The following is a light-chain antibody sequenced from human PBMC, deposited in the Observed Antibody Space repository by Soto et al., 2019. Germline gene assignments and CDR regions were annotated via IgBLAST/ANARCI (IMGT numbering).Light chain of an antibody. J-gene: IGKJ1*01. CDR2: GAS. CDR3: QQYGSSPRT. Sequence: EIVLTQSPAPLSLSPGERATLSCRASQSVSSYLAWYQQKPGQAPRLLIYGASSRATGIPDRFSGSGSGTDFTLTISRLEPEDFAVYYCQQYGSSPRTLGQGTKVDIK. V-gene: IGKV3-20*01. CDR1: QSVSSY.